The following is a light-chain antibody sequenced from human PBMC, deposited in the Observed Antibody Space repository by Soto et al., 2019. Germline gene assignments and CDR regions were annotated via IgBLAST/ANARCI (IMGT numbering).Light chain of an antibody. Sequence: QSVLTQPPSAFGTPGQRLTISCSGSSSNIGSNYVYWYQQLPGTAPKLLIYKNNQRPSGVPERFSGSKSGTSASLAISGLRSEDEADYYCAAWDDSLSGYVLGIGTKLTVL. V-gene: IGLV1-47*01. CDR1: SSNIGSNY. CDR3: AAWDDSLSGYV. J-gene: IGLJ1*01. CDR2: KNN.